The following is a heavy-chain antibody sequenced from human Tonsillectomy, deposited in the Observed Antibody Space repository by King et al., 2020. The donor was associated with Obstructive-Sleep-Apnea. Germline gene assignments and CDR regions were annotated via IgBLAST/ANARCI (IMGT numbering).Heavy chain of an antibody. CDR2: IKSKTDGGTT. Sequence: VQLVESGGGLVKPGGSLRLSCAASGFTFSNAWMSWVRQAPWKGLEWVGRIKSKTDGGTTDYAAPVKGRFTISRDDSKNTLYLQMNSLKTEDTAVYYCTTDGSRLGELSFDYWGQGTLVTVSS. D-gene: IGHD3-16*02. CDR1: GFTFSNAW. J-gene: IGHJ4*02. CDR3: TTDGSRLGELSFDY. V-gene: IGHV3-15*01.